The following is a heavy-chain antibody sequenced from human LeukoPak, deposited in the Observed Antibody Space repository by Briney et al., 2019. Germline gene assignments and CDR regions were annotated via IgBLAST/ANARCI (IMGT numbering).Heavy chain of an antibody. V-gene: IGHV4-59*08. D-gene: IGHD6-6*01. Sequence: PSETLSPTCTVSGGSISSYYWSWIRQPPGKGLEWIGYIYYSGSTNYNPSLKSRVTISVDTSKNQFSLKLSSVTAADTAAYYCARHVVPDYWGQGTRVTVSS. CDR3: ARHVVPDY. CDR2: IYYSGST. CDR1: GGSISSYY. J-gene: IGHJ4*02.